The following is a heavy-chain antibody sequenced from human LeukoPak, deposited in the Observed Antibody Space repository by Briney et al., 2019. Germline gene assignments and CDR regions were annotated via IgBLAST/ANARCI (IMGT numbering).Heavy chain of an antibody. V-gene: IGHV5-51*01. CDR1: GYTFTSYD. Sequence: GASVKVSCKASGYTFTSYDINWVRQATGQGLEWMGIIYPDDSDTRYSPSFQGQVTISADKSISTAYLQWSSLKASDTAMYYCARGPGRYYYDSSGITYFDYWGQGTLVIVSS. CDR2: IYPDDSDT. D-gene: IGHD3-22*01. CDR3: ARGPGRYYYDSSGITYFDY. J-gene: IGHJ4*02.